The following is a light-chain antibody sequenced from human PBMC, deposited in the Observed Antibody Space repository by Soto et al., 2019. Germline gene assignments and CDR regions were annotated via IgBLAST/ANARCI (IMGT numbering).Light chain of an antibody. J-gene: IGLJ1*01. CDR3: QVWDSSTEV. V-gene: IGLV3-9*01. CDR1: NIGSKN. Sequence: SYELTQPLSVSVALGQTARITCGGDNIGSKNVHWYQQRPGQAPVLVIYRDRYRPSGIPERFSGCNSGNTATLTISRAQPGDEADYYCQVWDSSTEVFGTGTKLTVL. CDR2: RDR.